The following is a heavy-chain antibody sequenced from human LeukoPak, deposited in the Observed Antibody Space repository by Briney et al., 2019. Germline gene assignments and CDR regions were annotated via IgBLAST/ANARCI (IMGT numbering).Heavy chain of an antibody. J-gene: IGHJ5*02. D-gene: IGHD1-1*01. Sequence: GGSLRLSCAASGFAFSAFSMTWVRQAPGKGLECVSSISTGGRYIYNADSMRGRFSISRDNAKNSLYLQMNSLRAEDTAVYYCARVVGSTAGNWIDPWGQGSLVTVSS. CDR2: ISTGGRYI. CDR3: ARVVGSTAGNWIDP. V-gene: IGHV3-21*01. CDR1: GFAFSAFS.